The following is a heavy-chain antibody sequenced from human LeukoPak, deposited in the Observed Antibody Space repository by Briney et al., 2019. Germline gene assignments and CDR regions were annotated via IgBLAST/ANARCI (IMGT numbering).Heavy chain of an antibody. CDR1: GFTFTSYD. J-gene: IGHJ4*02. V-gene: IGHV1-8*01. CDR2: MNPNNGNT. CDR3: ASEGGYYYFDY. Sequence: ASVKVSCKASGFTFTSYDINWVRQAAGQGLEWMGWMNPNNGNTGYAQKFQGRVTTTRDTTISTAYMELRSLRSEDTAVYYCASEGGYYYFDYWGQGTLVTVSS. D-gene: IGHD3-22*01.